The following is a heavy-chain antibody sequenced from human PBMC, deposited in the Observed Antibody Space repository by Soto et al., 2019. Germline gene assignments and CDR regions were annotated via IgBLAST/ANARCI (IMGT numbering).Heavy chain of an antibody. CDR2: ISSSGGYI. J-gene: IGHJ6*02. Sequence: ESGGGLVKPGGSLRLSCEASGFTFSGHTLTWVRQAPGKGLEWVSSISSSGGYIHYADSVKGRFTISRDNANNSLFLQMNSLGVEDTALYYCAGRIAAGGGMDVWGQGTTVSVSS. V-gene: IGHV3-21*01. D-gene: IGHD6-13*01. CDR1: GFTFSGHT. CDR3: AGRIAAGGGMDV.